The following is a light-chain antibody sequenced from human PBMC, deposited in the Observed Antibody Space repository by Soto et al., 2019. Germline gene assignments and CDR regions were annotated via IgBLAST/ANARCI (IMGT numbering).Light chain of an antibody. V-gene: IGKV3-15*01. CDR3: QQYNNWPYT. Sequence: EIVLTQSPATLSVSPGERATLSCRASQSVSSNLAWYQQKPGQAPRLLIYGASPRATGVPARFSGSGSETEITLTISSLQSEDFAVYYCQQYNNWPYTFGQGTKLEIK. CDR1: QSVSSN. CDR2: GAS. J-gene: IGKJ2*01.